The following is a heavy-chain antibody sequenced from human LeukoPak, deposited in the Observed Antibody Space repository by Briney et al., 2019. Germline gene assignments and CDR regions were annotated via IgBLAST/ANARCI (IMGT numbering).Heavy chain of an antibody. Sequence: GGSLRLSCAAYGLTVSSEYLAWVRQAPGKGLEWVSLVTDSGGYTYYADSVKGRFTISRDNSKNTLYLQMHSLRAEDTAVYYCARGGNYYNGMDVWGQGTTVTVSS. D-gene: IGHD3-16*01. CDR3: ARGGNYYNGMDV. V-gene: IGHV3-23*01. CDR2: VTDSGGYT. CDR1: GLTVSSEY. J-gene: IGHJ6*02.